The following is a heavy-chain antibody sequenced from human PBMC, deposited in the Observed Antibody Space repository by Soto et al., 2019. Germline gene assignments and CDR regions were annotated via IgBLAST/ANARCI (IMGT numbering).Heavy chain of an antibody. Sequence: QVQLQRSGPGLARPSQTLSLTCAISGDSVSSTSAAWNWIRQSPSRGLEWLGRTYYRSRWYNDYAVSVKSRITVHPDTSKNQFSLHLNSVTPEDTAVYYCAGTTSLQWYYMDVWDKGTTVTVSS. V-gene: IGHV6-1*01. D-gene: IGHD1-7*01. CDR1: GDSVSSTSAA. CDR2: TYYRSRWYN. CDR3: AGTTSLQWYYMDV. J-gene: IGHJ6*03.